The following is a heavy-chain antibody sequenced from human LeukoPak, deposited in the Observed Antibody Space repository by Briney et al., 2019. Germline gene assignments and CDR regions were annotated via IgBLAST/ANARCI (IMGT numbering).Heavy chain of an antibody. J-gene: IGHJ4*02. CDR3: AKALREGDYRY. D-gene: IGHD3-3*01. CDR2: ISGSGGST. CDR1: GFTFSSYA. Sequence: GGSLRLSCAASGFTFSSYAVSWVRQAPGKGLEWVSAISGSGGSTYYADSVKGRFTISRDNSKNTLYLQMNSLRAEDTAVYYCAKALREGDYRYWGQGTLVTVSS. V-gene: IGHV3-23*01.